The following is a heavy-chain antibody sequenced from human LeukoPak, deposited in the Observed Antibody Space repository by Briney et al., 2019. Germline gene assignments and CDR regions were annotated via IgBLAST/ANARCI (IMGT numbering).Heavy chain of an antibody. V-gene: IGHV4-59*01. D-gene: IGHD1/OR15-1a*01. Sequence: KTSETLSLTCTVSGGSISSYYWSWIRQPPGKGLEWIGYIYYSGSTNYNPSLKSRVTISVDTSKNQFSLKLSSVTAADTAVYYCARLNTYGMDVWGQGTTVTVSS. CDR1: GGSISSYY. CDR2: IYYSGST. CDR3: ARLNTYGMDV. J-gene: IGHJ6*02.